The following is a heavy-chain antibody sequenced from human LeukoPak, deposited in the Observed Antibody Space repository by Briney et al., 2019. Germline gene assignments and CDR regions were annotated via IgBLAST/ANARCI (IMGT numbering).Heavy chain of an antibody. D-gene: IGHD1/OR15-1a*01. V-gene: IGHV3-7*01. CDR2: INQDGSEK. CDR3: GGETGVGGTREFLADY. J-gene: IGHJ4*02. CDR1: GFTFSSYW. Sequence: GGSLRLSCAASGFTFSSYWMSWVRQAPGKGLEWVANINQDGSEKYYVDSVEGRFTISRDNAKNSLYLQMNSLRAEDTAVYYCGGETGVGGTREFLADYGGRGTLVPVS.